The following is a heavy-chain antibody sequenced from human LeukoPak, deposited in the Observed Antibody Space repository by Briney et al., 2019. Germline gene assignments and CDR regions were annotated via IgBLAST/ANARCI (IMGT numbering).Heavy chain of an antibody. J-gene: IGHJ3*02. CDR1: GYTFTSYD. CDR3: ASASGSYFGVQAFDI. D-gene: IGHD1-26*01. CDR2: MNPNSGNT. V-gene: IGHV1-8*01. Sequence: ASVNVSCKASGYTFTSYDISWVRQATGQGLEWMGWMNPNSGNTGYAQKFQGRVTMTRNTSISTAYMELSSLRSEDTAVYYCASASGSYFGVQAFDIWGQGTMVTVSS.